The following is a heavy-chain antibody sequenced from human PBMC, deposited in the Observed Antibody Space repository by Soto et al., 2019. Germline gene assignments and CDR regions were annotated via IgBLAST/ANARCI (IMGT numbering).Heavy chain of an antibody. CDR2: ISGSGGST. CDR1: GVTFSSYA. V-gene: IGHV3-23*01. Sequence: EVQLLESGGGLVQPGGSLRLSCAASGVTFSSYAMSWVRQAPGKGLEWVSAISGSGGSTYYADSVKGRFTISRDNSKNTLYLQMNSLRAEDTAVYYCAKSRSVPQTMEPGVHWGQGTLVTVSS. D-gene: IGHD1-26*01. J-gene: IGHJ4*02. CDR3: AKSRSVPQTMEPGVH.